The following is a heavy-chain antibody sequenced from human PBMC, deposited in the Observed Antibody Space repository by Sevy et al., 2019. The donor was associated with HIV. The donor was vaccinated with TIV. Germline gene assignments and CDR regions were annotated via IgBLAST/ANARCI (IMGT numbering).Heavy chain of an antibody. D-gene: IGHD3-22*01. V-gene: IGHV1-8*01. Sequence: ASVKVSCKASRSTFVSNDINWLRQAPGQGLEWVGWMRPNRGEVGYAQKFQGRVTMTRNISITTAYMELGRLRFDDTAVYYCAQGYYFTYWGQGTVVTVSS. J-gene: IGHJ4*02. CDR2: MRPNRGEV. CDR3: AQGYYFTY. CDR1: RSTFVSND.